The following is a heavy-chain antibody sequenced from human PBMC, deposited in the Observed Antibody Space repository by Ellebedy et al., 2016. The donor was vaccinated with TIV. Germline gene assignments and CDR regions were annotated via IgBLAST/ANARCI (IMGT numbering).Heavy chain of an antibody. CDR2: INPSDGST. V-gene: IGHV1-46*01. Sequence: AASVKVSCKASGYTFTRFWMHWVRQAPGQGLEWMGIINPSDGSTAYPQKFQGRVTMTRDTSTNTVYMELSSLRSEDTAIYYCARGGLGDFWTGYYIYWGQGTLVTVSS. CDR3: ARGGLGDFWTGYYIY. CDR1: GYTFTRFW. J-gene: IGHJ4*02. D-gene: IGHD3/OR15-3a*01.